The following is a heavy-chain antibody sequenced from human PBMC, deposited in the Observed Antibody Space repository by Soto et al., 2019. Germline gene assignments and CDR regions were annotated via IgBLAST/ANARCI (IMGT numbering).Heavy chain of an antibody. CDR3: AKDGGYSGYEETYYYYGMDV. CDR1: GFTFSSYG. Sequence: QVQLVESGGGVVQPGRSLRLSCAASGFTFSSYGMHWVRQAPGKGLEWVAVISYDGSNKSYADSVKGRFTISRDNSKNTLYLQMNSLRAEDTAVYYCAKDGGYSGYEETYYYYGMDVWGQGTTVTVSS. CDR2: ISYDGSNK. V-gene: IGHV3-30*18. J-gene: IGHJ6*02. D-gene: IGHD5-12*01.